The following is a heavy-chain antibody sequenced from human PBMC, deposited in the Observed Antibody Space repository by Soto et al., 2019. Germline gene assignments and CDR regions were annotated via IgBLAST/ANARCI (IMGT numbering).Heavy chain of an antibody. V-gene: IGHV3-21*02. CDR2: ISGNGAYV. CDR1: GFTFNIYT. J-gene: IGHJ4*02. Sequence: EVLLVESGGGLVSPGGSRRLSCEASGFTFNIYTINWVRQAPGKGLEWVSSISGNGAYVYYADSVRGRFTVSRDNAKNSVFLLMDSLRPEDTGVYFCTRGPDYWGQGTLLTVSS. CDR3: TRGPDY.